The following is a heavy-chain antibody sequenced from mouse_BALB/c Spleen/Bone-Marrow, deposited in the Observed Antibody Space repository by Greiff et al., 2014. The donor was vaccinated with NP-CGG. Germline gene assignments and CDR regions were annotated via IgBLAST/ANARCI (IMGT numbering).Heavy chain of an antibody. D-gene: IGHD5-1-1*01. V-gene: IGHV1-14*01. Sequence: HLVESGPEPVKPGASVKMSCKASGYTFTSYVMHWVKQKPGQGLEWIGYIHPYNDGTKYNERFKGKATLTSDKSSSTAYMELSSLTSEDSAVYYCARTIPGYYFDYWGQGTTLTVSS. CDR3: ARTIPGYYFDY. CDR2: IHPYNDGT. CDR1: GYTFTSYV. J-gene: IGHJ2*01.